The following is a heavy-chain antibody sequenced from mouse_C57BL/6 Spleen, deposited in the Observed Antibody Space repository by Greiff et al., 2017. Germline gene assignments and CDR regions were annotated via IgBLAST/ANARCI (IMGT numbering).Heavy chain of an antibody. J-gene: IGHJ3*01. Sequence: QVQLKQSGAELVRPGTSVKVSCKASGYAFTNYLIEWVKQRPGQGLEWIGVINPGSGGTNYNEKFKGKATLTADKSSSTAYMQLSSLTSEDSAVYFCARDGITERFAYWGQGTLVTVSA. D-gene: IGHD1-1*01. CDR1: GYAFTNYL. V-gene: IGHV1-54*01. CDR2: INPGSGGT. CDR3: ARDGITERFAY.